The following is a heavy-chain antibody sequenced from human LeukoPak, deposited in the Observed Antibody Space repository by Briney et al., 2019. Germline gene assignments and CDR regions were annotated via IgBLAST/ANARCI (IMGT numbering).Heavy chain of an antibody. CDR3: ARERHATLGGWFDP. CDR1: GGSISSGGYS. Sequence: PSETLSLTCAVSGGSISSGGYSWRWIRQPPGKGLEWIGYIYHSGSTYYNPSLKSRVTISVDRSKNQFSLKLSSVTAADTAVYYCARERHATLGGWFDPWGQGTLVTVSS. CDR2: IYHSGST. J-gene: IGHJ5*02. V-gene: IGHV4-30-2*01. D-gene: IGHD2-15*01.